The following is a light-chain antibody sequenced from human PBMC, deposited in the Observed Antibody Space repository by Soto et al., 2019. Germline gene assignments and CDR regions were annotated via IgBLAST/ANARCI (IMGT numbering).Light chain of an antibody. V-gene: IGLV1-51*02. J-gene: IGLJ2*01. CDR3: GTWDSSLSVVV. CDR2: ENN. CDR1: SSNIGNNY. Sequence: QSVLTQPPSVSAAPGQKVTISCSGSSSNIGNNYVSWYQQLPGTAPKLLLYENNKRPSGIPDRFSGSKSGTSATLGITGRQTGDEADYYCGTWDSSLSVVVFGGGTKLTVL.